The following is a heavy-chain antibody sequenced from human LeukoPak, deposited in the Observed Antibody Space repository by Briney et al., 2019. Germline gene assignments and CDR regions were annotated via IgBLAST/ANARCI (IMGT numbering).Heavy chain of an antibody. V-gene: IGHV3-66*01. Sequence: GGSLRLSCAASGFTVSNKYMSWVRQAPGRGLEWVSVIYSGGSTYYADSVKGGFSISRDKSKNTLYLQMNSLRAEDTALYYCAREMYCSGGSCYGDAFDIWGQGTMVTVSS. CDR2: IYSGGST. CDR1: GFTVSNKY. J-gene: IGHJ3*02. D-gene: IGHD2-15*01. CDR3: AREMYCSGGSCYGDAFDI.